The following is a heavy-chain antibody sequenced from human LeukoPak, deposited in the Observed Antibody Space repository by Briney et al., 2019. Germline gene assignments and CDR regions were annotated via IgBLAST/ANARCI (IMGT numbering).Heavy chain of an antibody. CDR1: GGSFSGYY. J-gene: IGHJ6*02. D-gene: IGHD2-2*01. CDR3: ARGGDIVVVPAATPNYGMDV. CDR2: INHSGST. Sequence: KPSETLSLTCAVYGGSFSGYYWSWIRQPPGKGLEWIGEINHSGSTNYNPSLKSRVTISVDTSKNQFSLKLSSVTAADTAVYYCARGGDIVVVPAATPNYGMDVWGQGTTVTVSS. V-gene: IGHV4-34*01.